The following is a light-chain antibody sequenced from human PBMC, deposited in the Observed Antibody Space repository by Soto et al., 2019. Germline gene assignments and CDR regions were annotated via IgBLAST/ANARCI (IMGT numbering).Light chain of an antibody. Sequence: QAVLTQSPSASAYLGASVKLTCTLSSGHNSYAIAWHQQQPEKGPRYLMKLNSDGSHSKGDGIPDRFSGSSSGAERYLTISSLQSEDEADYYCQTWGTGIQVFGGGTKVTVL. CDR3: QTWGTGIQV. CDR2: LNSDGSH. J-gene: IGLJ2*01. V-gene: IGLV4-69*01. CDR1: SGHNSYA.